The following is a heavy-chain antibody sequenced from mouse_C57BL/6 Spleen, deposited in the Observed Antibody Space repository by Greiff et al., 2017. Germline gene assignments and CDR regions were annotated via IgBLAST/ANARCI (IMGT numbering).Heavy chain of an antibody. CDR3: ARSPAYYSNYYYAMDY. CDR2: IHPNSGRT. Sequence: QVPLQQPGAELVKPGASVKLSCKASGYTFTSYWLHWVKQRPGQGLEWIGMIHPNSGRTNYNEKFKSKATLTVAKSSSTAYRQLSRLTSRESAVYYCARSPAYYSNYYYAMDYWGQGTPVTVS. D-gene: IGHD2-5*01. V-gene: IGHV1-64*01. CDR1: GYTFTSYW. J-gene: IGHJ4*01.